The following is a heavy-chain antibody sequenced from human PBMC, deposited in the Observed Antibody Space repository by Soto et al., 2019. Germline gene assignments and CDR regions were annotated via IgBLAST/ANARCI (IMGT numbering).Heavy chain of an antibody. V-gene: IGHV3-11*01. D-gene: IGHD2-15*01. J-gene: IGHJ1*01. Sequence: GGSLRLSCAASGFTFSYYYMSWIRQSPGKGLEWVSYISSSGSTIYYADSVKGRFTISRDNAKNSLYLQMNSLRAEDTAVYYCARAPVVVVAATYFQHWGQGTLVTVSS. CDR3: ARAPVVVVAATYFQH. CDR2: ISSSGSTI. CDR1: GFTFSYYY.